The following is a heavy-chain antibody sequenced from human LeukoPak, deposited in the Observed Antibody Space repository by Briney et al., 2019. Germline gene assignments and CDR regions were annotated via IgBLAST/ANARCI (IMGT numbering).Heavy chain of an antibody. V-gene: IGHV4-34*01. D-gene: IGHD2-2*01. CDR1: GGSFSGYY. J-gene: IGHJ6*02. Sequence: PSETLSLTCAVYGGSFSGYYWSWIRQPPGKGLEWIGEINHSGSTNYNPSLKSRVTISVDTSKNQFSLKLSSVTAADTAVYYCARVEYQLTYGGVYYYYGMDVWGQGTTVTVSS. CDR3: ARVEYQLTYGGVYYYYGMDV. CDR2: INHSGST.